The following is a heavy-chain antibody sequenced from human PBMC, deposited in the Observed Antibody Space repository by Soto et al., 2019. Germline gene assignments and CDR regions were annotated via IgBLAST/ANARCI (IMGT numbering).Heavy chain of an antibody. D-gene: IGHD3-22*01. V-gene: IGHV2-5*01. J-gene: IGHJ4*02. CDR1: GFSLSTAGVG. CDR2: IYWNADK. CDR3: AHTSYFDLSCFCFDF. Sequence: SGPTLVNPTQTLTLTCNFSGFSLSTAGVGVAWIRQPPGKALEWLGVIYWNADKRYSPPLKSRLSITKATSKNQVDLTMTNMDPVDTATYLCAHTSYFDLSCFCFDFWSQGSLVTVSS.